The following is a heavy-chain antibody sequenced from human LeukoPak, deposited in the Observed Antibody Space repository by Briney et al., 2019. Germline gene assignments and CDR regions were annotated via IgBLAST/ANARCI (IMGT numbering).Heavy chain of an antibody. Sequence: SETLSLTCTVSGGSISSYYWSWIRQPPGKGLEWIGYIYYSGSTNYNPSLKSRVTISVDTSKYQFSLKLSSVTAADTAVYYCARAGVVPAADDAFDIWGQGTMVTVSS. D-gene: IGHD2-2*01. CDR1: GGSISSYY. CDR3: ARAGVVPAADDAFDI. CDR2: IYYSGST. V-gene: IGHV4-59*01. J-gene: IGHJ3*02.